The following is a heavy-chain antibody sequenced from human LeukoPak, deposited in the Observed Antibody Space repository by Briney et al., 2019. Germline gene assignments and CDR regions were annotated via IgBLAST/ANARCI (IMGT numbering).Heavy chain of an antibody. CDR1: GFTFSSYS. V-gene: IGHV3-21*04. CDR2: ISSSSSYI. J-gene: IGHJ6*03. Sequence: GGSLRLSCAASGFTFSSYSMNWVRQAPGKGLEWVLSISSSSSYIYYAASVKGRFTISRDNAKNSLYLQMNSLRAEDTAVYYCASGGIAARNYYYYYMDVWGKGTTVTVSS. CDR3: ASGGIAARNYYYYYMDV. D-gene: IGHD6-6*01.